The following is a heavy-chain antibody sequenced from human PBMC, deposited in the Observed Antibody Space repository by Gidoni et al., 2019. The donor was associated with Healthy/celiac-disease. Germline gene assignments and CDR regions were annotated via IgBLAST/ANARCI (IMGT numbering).Heavy chain of an antibody. Sequence: QLQLVQSGAEVKKPGASVTVSCKVSGSTLNELSMHWVRQAPGKGLEWMGGFDPEDGETIYEQKFQGRVTMTEDTSTDTAYMELSSLRSEDTAVYYCATGLEVYNWFDPWGQGTLVTVSS. CDR1: GSTLNELS. J-gene: IGHJ5*02. D-gene: IGHD2-8*01. V-gene: IGHV1-24*01. CDR2: FDPEDGET. CDR3: ATGLEVYNWFDP.